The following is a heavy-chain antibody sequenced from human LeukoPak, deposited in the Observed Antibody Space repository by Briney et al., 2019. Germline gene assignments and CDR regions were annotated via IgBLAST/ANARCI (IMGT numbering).Heavy chain of an antibody. Sequence: SETLSLTCAVYGGSFSGYYWSWIRQPPGKGLEWIGEINHSGSTNYNPSLKSRVTISVDTSKNQFSLKLSSVTAADTAAYYCARGGAYCGGDCYRFYYFDYWGQGTLVTVSS. CDR2: INHSGST. CDR3: ARGGAYCGGDCYRFYYFDY. V-gene: IGHV4-34*01. D-gene: IGHD2-21*02. CDR1: GGSFSGYY. J-gene: IGHJ4*02.